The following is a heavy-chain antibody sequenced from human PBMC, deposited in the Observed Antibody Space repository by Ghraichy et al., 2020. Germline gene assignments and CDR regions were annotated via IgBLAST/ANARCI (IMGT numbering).Heavy chain of an antibody. D-gene: IGHD6-6*01. V-gene: IGHV3-33*06. J-gene: IGHJ4*02. CDR2: IWYDGSNK. Sequence: GGSLRLSCAASGFTFSSYGMHWVRQAPGKGLEWVAVIWYDGSNKYYADSVKGRFTISRDNSKNTLYLQMNSLRAEDTAVYYCAKPYSSSSVGDYWGQGTLVTVSS. CDR1: GFTFSSYG. CDR3: AKPYSSSSVGDY.